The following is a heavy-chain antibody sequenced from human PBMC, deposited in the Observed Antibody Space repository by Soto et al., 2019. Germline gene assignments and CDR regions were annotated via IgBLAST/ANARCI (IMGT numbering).Heavy chain of an antibody. J-gene: IGHJ4*02. CDR1: GFTFSSYW. Sequence: GGSLRLSCAASGFTFSSYWMRWVRQAPGKGLEWVANIKQDGSEKYYVDSVKGRFTISRDNAKNSLYLQMNSLRAEDTAVYYCARDLIAVAPPVPYFDYWGQGTLVTVSS. D-gene: IGHD6-19*01. V-gene: IGHV3-7*01. CDR3: ARDLIAVAPPVPYFDY. CDR2: IKQDGSEK.